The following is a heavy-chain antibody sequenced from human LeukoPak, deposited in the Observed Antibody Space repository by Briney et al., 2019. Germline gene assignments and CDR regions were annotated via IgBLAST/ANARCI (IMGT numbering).Heavy chain of an antibody. J-gene: IGHJ4*02. Sequence: SETLSLTCAVYGGSFSGYYWSWIRQPPGKGLEWIGEINHSGSTNYNPSLKSRVTISVDTSKNQFSLKLSSVTAADTAVYYCARLEGIVGATTFPHHRTIDYWGQGTLVTVSS. CDR3: ARLEGIVGATTFPHHRTIDY. CDR1: GGSFSGYY. V-gene: IGHV4-34*01. CDR2: INHSGST. D-gene: IGHD1-26*01.